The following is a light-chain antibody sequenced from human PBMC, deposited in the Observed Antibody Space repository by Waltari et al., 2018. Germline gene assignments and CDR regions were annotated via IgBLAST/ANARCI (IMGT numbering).Light chain of an antibody. CDR3: QQYYTTPIT. Sequence: DIVMTQSPDSLAVSLGERATLSCKSSQTVLYTSNNKNYLAWYQQKPGQPPKLLIYWASTRESGVPDLFSGSGSGTDFTLTISSLQAEDVAVYYCQQYYTTPITFGQGTRLEIK. CDR1: QTVLYTSNNKNY. CDR2: WAS. J-gene: IGKJ5*01. V-gene: IGKV4-1*01.